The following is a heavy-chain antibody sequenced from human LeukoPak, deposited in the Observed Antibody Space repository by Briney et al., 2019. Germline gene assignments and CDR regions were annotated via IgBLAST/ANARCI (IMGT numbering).Heavy chain of an antibody. CDR2: ISGGST. J-gene: IGHJ4*02. Sequence: GGSLRLSCAASGFTVSSNEMSWVRQAPGKGLEWFASISGGSTYYADSRTARFTISRDNSKNTLNIQMNRLRAEDTAVYYCARDRGLAARPLIWFGEPRGGGFDYWGQGNLVTVSS. CDR1: GFTVSSNE. CDR3: ARDRGLAARPLIWFGEPRGGGFDY. D-gene: IGHD3-10*01. V-gene: IGHV3-38-3*01.